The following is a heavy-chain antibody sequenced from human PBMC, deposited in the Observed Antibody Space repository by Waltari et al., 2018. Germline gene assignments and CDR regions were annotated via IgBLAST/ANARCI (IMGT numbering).Heavy chain of an antibody. CDR2: ISSSSSYI. CDR3: ARDLRGYSYGIDY. Sequence: EVQLVESGGGLVKPGGSLRLSCAASGFTFSSYSMTWVRQAPGKGLEWVSSISSSSSYIYYADSVKGRFTISRDNAKNSLYLQMNSLRAEDTAVYYCARDLRGYSYGIDYWGQGTLVTVSS. J-gene: IGHJ4*02. V-gene: IGHV3-21*01. D-gene: IGHD5-18*01. CDR1: GFTFSSYS.